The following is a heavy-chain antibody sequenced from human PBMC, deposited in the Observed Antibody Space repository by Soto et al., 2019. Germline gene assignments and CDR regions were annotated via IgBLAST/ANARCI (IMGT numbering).Heavy chain of an antibody. CDR3: ARDCLVPAAIHALDI. CDR1: GGSISSGGYY. V-gene: IGHV4-31*03. CDR2: IYYSGST. J-gene: IGHJ3*02. Sequence: QVQLQESGPGLVKPSQTLSLTCTVSGGSISSGGYYWSWIRQHPGKGLEWIGYIYYSGSTYYNPSLKSRVTISVDTSKNQFSLKLSSVTAADTAVYYCARDCLVPAAIHALDIWGQGTMVTVSS. D-gene: IGHD2-2*01.